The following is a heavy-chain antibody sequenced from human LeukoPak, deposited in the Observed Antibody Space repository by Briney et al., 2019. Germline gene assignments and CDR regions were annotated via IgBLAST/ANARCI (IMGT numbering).Heavy chain of an antibody. Sequence: GGSLRLSCAASGFTFSGYSMNWVRQAPGKGLEWVGRIKSKTEGGTTDFAAPVKGRFTISRDDSENTLYLQMNSLKIEDTAVYYCSYGANFYFDVWAVAPWSLSPQ. J-gene: IGHJ2*01. CDR2: IKSKTEGGTT. CDR3: SYGANFYFDV. CDR1: GFTFSGYS. D-gene: IGHD4/OR15-4a*01. V-gene: IGHV3-15*07.